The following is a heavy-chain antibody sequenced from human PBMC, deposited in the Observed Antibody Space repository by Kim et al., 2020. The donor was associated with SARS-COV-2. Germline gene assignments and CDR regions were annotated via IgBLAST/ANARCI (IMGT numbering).Heavy chain of an antibody. Sequence: GGSLRLSCAASGFSFSDYYMNWIRQAPGKGLEWVAYINSDGSSTEYADSVNGRFTISRDNAKKSLSLQMNRLTPEDTAAADCVREPASCGQGTVVTVSS. CDR3: VREPAS. J-gene: IGHJ5*02. V-gene: IGHV3-11*01. CDR1: GFSFSDYY. CDR2: INSDGSST.